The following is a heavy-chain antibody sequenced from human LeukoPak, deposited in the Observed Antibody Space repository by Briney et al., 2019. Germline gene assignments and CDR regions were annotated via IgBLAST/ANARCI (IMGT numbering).Heavy chain of an antibody. J-gene: IGHJ4*02. Sequence: PGGSLRLSCEASGLTFSIFEMNWVRLAPGKGLEWVSFISSSGNIKLYADSVRGRFTISRDNGKNSLYLQMNSLRAEDTAVYYCLSAGDIGGDSWGQGTLVTVSS. V-gene: IGHV3-48*03. D-gene: IGHD5-12*01. CDR3: LSAGDIGGDS. CDR1: GLTFSIFE. CDR2: ISSSGNIK.